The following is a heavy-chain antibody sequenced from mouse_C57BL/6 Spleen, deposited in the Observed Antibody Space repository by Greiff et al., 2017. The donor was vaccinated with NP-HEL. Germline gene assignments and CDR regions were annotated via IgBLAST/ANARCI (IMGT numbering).Heavy chain of an antibody. Sequence: QVQLQQSGAELARPGASVKMSCKASGYTFTSYTMHWVKQRPGQGLEWIGYINPSSGYTKYNQKFKDKATLTADKSSSTAYMQLSSLTCEDSACYYCARSGGRDEAGFAYWGQGTLVTVSA. D-gene: IGHD2-13*01. CDR3: ARSGGRDEAGFAY. CDR1: GYTFTSYT. V-gene: IGHV1-4*01. J-gene: IGHJ3*01. CDR2: INPSSGYT.